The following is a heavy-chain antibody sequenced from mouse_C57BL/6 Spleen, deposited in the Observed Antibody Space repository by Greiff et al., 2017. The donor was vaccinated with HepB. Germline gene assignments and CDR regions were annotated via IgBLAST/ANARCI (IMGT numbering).Heavy chain of an antibody. CDR3: ARGLDWYFDV. Sequence: VQLQQSGPELVKPGASVKISCKASGYAFSSSWMNWVKQRPGKGLEWIGRIYPGDGDTNYNGKFKGKATLTADKSSSTAYMQLSSLTSEDSAVYFCARGLDWYFDVWGTGTTVTVSS. V-gene: IGHV1-82*01. J-gene: IGHJ1*03. CDR1: GYAFSSSW. CDR2: IYPGDGDT.